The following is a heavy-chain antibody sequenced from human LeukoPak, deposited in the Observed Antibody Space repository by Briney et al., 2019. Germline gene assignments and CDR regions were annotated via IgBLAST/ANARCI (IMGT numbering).Heavy chain of an antibody. Sequence: GGSLRLSCAASGFTFSTYSMNWVRQAPGKGLEWVSSISSSSTYIHYADSVKGRFTISRDDAKNSLYLQMNSLRAEDTAVYYCASQVVPAANYWGQGTLVTVSS. D-gene: IGHD2-2*01. V-gene: IGHV3-21*01. CDR3: ASQVVPAANY. CDR2: ISSSSTYI. CDR1: GFTFSTYS. J-gene: IGHJ4*02.